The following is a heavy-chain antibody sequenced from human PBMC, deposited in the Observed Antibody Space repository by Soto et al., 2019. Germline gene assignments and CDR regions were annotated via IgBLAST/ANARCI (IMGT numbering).Heavy chain of an antibody. J-gene: IGHJ6*02. CDR3: ATGGRTYYDFWSGYYIGGMDV. Sequence: EVQLVQSGAEVKKPGATVKISCKVSGYTFTDYYMHWVQQAPGKGLEWMGLVDPEDGETIYAEKFQGRVTITADTSTDTAYMELSSLRSEDTAVYYCATGGRTYYDFWSGYYIGGMDVWGQGTTVTVSS. CDR1: GYTFTDYY. D-gene: IGHD3-3*01. CDR2: VDPEDGET. V-gene: IGHV1-69-2*01.